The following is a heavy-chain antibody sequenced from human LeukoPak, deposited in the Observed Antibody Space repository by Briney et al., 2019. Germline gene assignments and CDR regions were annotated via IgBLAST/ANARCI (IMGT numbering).Heavy chain of an antibody. CDR3: ARYGSGSYREFDS. CDR2: IYYSGST. Sequence: SETLSLTCTVSGGSISSYYWSWIRQPPGKGLECVGYIYYSGSTNYNPSLKSRVTISVDTSKNQFSLKLSSVTAADTAVYYCARYGSGSYREFDSWGQGTLVTVSS. J-gene: IGHJ4*02. V-gene: IGHV4-59*01. CDR1: GGSISSYY. D-gene: IGHD3-10*01.